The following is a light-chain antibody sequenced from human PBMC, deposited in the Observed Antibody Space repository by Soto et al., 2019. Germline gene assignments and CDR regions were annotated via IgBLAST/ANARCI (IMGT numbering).Light chain of an antibody. V-gene: IGLV1-44*01. CDR1: SSNIGRSS. Sequence: QSALTQAPSASGTPGQRVTISCSGSSSNIGRSSVNWYQHLPGTAPKLLIYSNDRRPSGVPERFSGSKSGTSASLAISGLQSEDEADYYCSAWDDSLNGLYVFGTGTKVTV. CDR2: SND. J-gene: IGLJ1*01. CDR3: SAWDDSLNGLYV.